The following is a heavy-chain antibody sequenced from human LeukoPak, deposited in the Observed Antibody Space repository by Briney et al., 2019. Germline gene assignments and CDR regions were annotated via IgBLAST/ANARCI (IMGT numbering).Heavy chain of an antibody. Sequence: ASVKVSCKASGYTFTSYCMHWVRQAPGQGLEWTGIINPSGGSTSYAQKFQGRVTMTRDMSTSTEYMELSSLRSEDTAVYYCARDNSVEDTAWWFDPWGQGTLVTVSS. V-gene: IGHV1-46*01. CDR2: INPSGGST. D-gene: IGHD4-23*01. J-gene: IGHJ5*02. CDR3: ARDNSVEDTAWWFDP. CDR1: GYTFTSYC.